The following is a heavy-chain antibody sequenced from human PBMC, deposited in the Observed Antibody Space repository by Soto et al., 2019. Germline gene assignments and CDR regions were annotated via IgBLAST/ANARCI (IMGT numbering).Heavy chain of an antibody. CDR1: GFTFSSYA. V-gene: IGHV3-23*01. J-gene: IGHJ6*02. CDR2: ISGSGGST. Sequence: GGSLRLSCAASGFTFSSYAMSWVRQAPGKGLEWVSAISGSGGSTYYADSVKGRFTISRDNSKNTLYLQMNSLRAEDTAVYYCAKGAGDSSGYYYGFCYCYGMDVWGQGTTVTVSS. D-gene: IGHD3-22*01. CDR3: AKGAGDSSGYYYGFCYCYGMDV.